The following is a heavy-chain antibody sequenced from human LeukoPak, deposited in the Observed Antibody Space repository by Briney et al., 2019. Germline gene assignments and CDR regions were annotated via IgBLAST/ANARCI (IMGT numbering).Heavy chain of an antibody. J-gene: IGHJ4*02. Sequence: GGSLRLSCAASGFTFSSYSMNWVRQAPGKGLEWVSSISSSSSYIYYADSVKGQFTISRDNAKNSLYLQMNSLRAEDTAVYYCARAYDFWSGPIDYWGQGTLVTVSS. D-gene: IGHD3-3*01. CDR2: ISSSSSYI. V-gene: IGHV3-21*01. CDR3: ARAYDFWSGPIDY. CDR1: GFTFSSYS.